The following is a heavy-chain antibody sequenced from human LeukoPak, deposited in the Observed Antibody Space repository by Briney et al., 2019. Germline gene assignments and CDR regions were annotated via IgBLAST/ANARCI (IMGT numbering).Heavy chain of an antibody. D-gene: IGHD6-25*01. CDR2: IYPRDSQI. J-gene: IGHJ5*02. V-gene: IGHV5-51*01. CDR1: GYNFTTYW. CDR3: ARHTKRPQAGWFDP. Sequence: KGGESLKISCQASGYNFTTYWIGWVRPLPGKGLEYMGIIYPRDSQIRYSPSFQGQVTISADKSISTAYLQWTSLKASDTAIYYCARHTKRPQAGWFDPWGQGTLVTVSS.